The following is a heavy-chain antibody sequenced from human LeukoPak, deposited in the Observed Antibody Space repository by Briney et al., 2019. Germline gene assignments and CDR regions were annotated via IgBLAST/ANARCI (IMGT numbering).Heavy chain of an antibody. V-gene: IGHV1-3*03. J-gene: IGHJ3*02. Sequence: ASVKVSCKASGYTFTSYAMHWVRQAPGQRLEWMGWINAGNGNTKYSQEFQGRVTISRDTSATTAYMELSSLRSGDTAVYYCARGLSERGAFDIWGQGTMVTVSS. D-gene: IGHD1-1*01. CDR1: GYTFTSYA. CDR3: ARGLSERGAFDI. CDR2: INAGNGNT.